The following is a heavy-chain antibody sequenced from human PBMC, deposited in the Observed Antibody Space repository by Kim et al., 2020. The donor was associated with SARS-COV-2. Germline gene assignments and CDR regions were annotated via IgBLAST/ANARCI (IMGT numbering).Heavy chain of an antibody. D-gene: IGHD6-25*01. Sequence: GGSLRLSCADSGFTFSSHSMHWVRQAPGKGLEWVALISGNGGGIRYVDSVRGRFSISRDNSRNTLYLQMNSLNPEDTAVYYCARDRIGGTAAFDLWAQG. CDR2: ISGNGGGI. CDR1: GFTFSSHS. CDR3: ARDRIGGTAAFDL. J-gene: IGHJ3*01. V-gene: IGHV3-30*04.